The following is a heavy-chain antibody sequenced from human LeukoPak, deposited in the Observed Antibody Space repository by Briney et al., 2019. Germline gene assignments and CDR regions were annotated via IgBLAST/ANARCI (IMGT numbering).Heavy chain of an antibody. Sequence: SETLSLTCNVSGGSISSGRHYWSWIRQHPGKGLEWIGYIYYSGSTYYNPSLKSRVTISVDTSKNQFSLKLSSVTAADTAVYYCARSHPFDYWGQGTLVTVSS. V-gene: IGHV4-31*03. J-gene: IGHJ4*02. CDR1: GGSISSGRHY. CDR3: ARSHPFDY. CDR2: IYYSGST.